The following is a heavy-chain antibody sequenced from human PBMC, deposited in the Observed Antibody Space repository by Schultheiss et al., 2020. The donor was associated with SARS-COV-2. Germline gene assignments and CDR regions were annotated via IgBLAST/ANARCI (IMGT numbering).Heavy chain of an antibody. D-gene: IGHD5-18*01. CDR2: INRDGGST. Sequence: LSLTCAVYGGSISSSNWWSWVRQPPGKGLVWVSRINRDGGSTNYAESVKGRFTISRDNSENTLYLQMNSLRAEDTAVYYCVITYSPYGMDVWGQGTTVTVSS. V-gene: IGHV3-74*01. CDR3: VITYSPYGMDV. CDR1: GGSISSSNW. J-gene: IGHJ6*02.